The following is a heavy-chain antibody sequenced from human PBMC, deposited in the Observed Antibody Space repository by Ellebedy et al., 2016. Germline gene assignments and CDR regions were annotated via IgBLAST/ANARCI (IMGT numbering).Heavy chain of an antibody. D-gene: IGHD3-9*01. CDR1: GFTFRNYG. V-gene: IGHV3-33*05. Sequence: GGSLRLSCAASGFTFRNYGMHWVRQAPGKGPEWVAVIANDGSKEYYADSVRGRFTIFRDNSKNTLFLQMNSLRAEDTAVYYCAKGDYDILTGYYAYWGQGTLVTVSS. J-gene: IGHJ4*02. CDR2: IANDGSKE. CDR3: AKGDYDILTGYYAY.